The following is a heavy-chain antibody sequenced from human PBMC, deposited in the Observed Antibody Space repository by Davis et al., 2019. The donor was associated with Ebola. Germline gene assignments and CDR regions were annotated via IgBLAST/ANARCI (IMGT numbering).Heavy chain of an antibody. Sequence: GSLRLSCTVSGGSISSYYWSWIRQPPGKGLEWIGEINHSGSTNYNPSLKSRVTISVDTSKNQFSLKLSSVTAADTAEYYCARVYGDYTEYFDYWGQGTLVTVSS. CDR2: INHSGST. D-gene: IGHD4-17*01. CDR3: ARVYGDYTEYFDY. J-gene: IGHJ4*02. V-gene: IGHV4-34*01. CDR1: GGSISSYY.